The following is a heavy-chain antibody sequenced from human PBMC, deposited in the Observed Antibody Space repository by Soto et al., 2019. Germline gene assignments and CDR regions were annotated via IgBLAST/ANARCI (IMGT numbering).Heavy chain of an antibody. CDR3: ASEARYFDWLRVRWFDT. V-gene: IGHV4-34*01. D-gene: IGHD3-9*01. CDR2: INHSGST. CDR1: GGSFSGHY. J-gene: IGHJ5*02. Sequence: QVQLQQWGAGLLKPSETLSLTCSVYGGSFSGHYWNWIRQSPGKGLEWLGEINHSGSTNYNPSLKSRVTISADTSKNQFSLNLRSVTAADTAVYYCASEARYFDWLRVRWFDTWGQGTLVTVSS.